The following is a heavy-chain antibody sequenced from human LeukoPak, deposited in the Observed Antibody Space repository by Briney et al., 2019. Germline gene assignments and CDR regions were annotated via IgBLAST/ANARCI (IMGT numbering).Heavy chain of an antibody. CDR2: TSHSGST. D-gene: IGHD2-2*01. V-gene: IGHV4-34*01. CDR3: ARKYCSTTSCPYAFDI. J-gene: IGHJ3*02. Sequence: SSETLSLTCAVYGGSFSGYYWSWIRQPPGKGLEWIGETSHSGSTNYNPSLESRVTISVDTSKKQFSLKLTSVTAADTAVYFCARKYCSTTSCPYAFDIWGQGTMVTVSS. CDR1: GGSFSGYY.